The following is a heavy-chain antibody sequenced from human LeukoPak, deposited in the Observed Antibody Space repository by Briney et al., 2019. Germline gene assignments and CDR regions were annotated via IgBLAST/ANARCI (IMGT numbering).Heavy chain of an antibody. J-gene: IGHJ4*02. CDR2: IKQDGSEK. CDR3: ARDGSGSYYDLFDY. D-gene: IGHD3-10*01. CDR1: GFTFSSYW. Sequence: GGSLRLSCAASGFTFSSYWMSWVRQAPGKGLEWVANIKQDGSEKYYVDSVKGRFTISRDNAKNSLYLQMNSLRAEDTAVYYCARDGSGSYYDLFDYWGQGTLVTVSS. V-gene: IGHV3-7*01.